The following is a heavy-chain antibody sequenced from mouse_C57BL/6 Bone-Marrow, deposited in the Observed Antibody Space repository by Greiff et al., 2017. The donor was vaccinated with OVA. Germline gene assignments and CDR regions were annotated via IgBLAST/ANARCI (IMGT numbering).Heavy chain of an antibody. Sequence: EVQLQQSGAELVRPGASVKLSCTASGFNIKDDYMHWVKQRPEQGLEWIGWIDPENGDTEYASKFQGKATITADTSSNTAYLQLSSLTSEDTAVYYCTSIDYGYDGFAYWGQGTLVTVSA. D-gene: IGHD2-2*01. CDR3: TSIDYGYDGFAY. V-gene: IGHV14-4*01. CDR2: IDPENGDT. CDR1: GFNIKDDY. J-gene: IGHJ3*01.